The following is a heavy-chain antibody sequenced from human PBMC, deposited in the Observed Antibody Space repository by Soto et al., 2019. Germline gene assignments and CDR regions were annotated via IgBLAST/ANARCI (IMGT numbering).Heavy chain of an antibody. J-gene: IGHJ6*02. CDR1: GFTFSSYG. D-gene: IGHD1-26*01. CDR2: ISYDGSNK. Sequence: GGSLRLSCAASGFTFSSYGMHWVRQAPGKGLEWVAVISYDGSNKYYADSVKGRFTISRDNSKNTLYLQMNSLRAEDTAVYYCAKHRARGSYYLYYYYGMDVWGQGTTVTVSS. V-gene: IGHV3-30*18. CDR3: AKHRARGSYYLYYYYGMDV.